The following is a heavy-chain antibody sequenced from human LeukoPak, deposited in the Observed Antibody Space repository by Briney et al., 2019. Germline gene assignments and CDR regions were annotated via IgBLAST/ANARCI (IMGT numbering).Heavy chain of an antibody. CDR1: GGSISGYY. CDR2: IHYSGST. D-gene: IGHD4-17*01. CDR3: ARLKEDGGAAGGDYIDA. Sequence: SETLSLTCTVSGGSISGYYWSWIRQPPGKGLEWIGYIHYSGSTNYNPSLKSRVTISVDTSKNQFSLRLSSVTAADTAVYYCARLKEDGGAAGGDYIDAWGQGTLVTVSS. V-gene: IGHV4-59*08. J-gene: IGHJ5*02.